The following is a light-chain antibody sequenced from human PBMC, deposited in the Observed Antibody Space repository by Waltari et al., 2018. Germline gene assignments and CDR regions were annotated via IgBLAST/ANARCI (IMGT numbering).Light chain of an antibody. Sequence: DVVMTQSPDSLAVSLGERATINCKSTQSVSYRPDNKNYLAWFQQKPGHPPKLLIYWAATRESVVPDRFTGSGSGTDFALTINSLQAEDVAVYYCQQYDIAPWTFGQGSKVEIK. J-gene: IGKJ1*01. CDR1: QSVSYRPDNKNY. CDR3: QQYDIAPWT. V-gene: IGKV4-1*01. CDR2: WAA.